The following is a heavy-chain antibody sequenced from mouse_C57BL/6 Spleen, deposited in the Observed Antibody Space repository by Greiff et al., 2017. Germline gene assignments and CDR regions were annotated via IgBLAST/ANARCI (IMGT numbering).Heavy chain of an antibody. CDR1: GFSLSTSGMG. Sequence: QVQLKESGPGILQSSQTLSLTCSFSGFSLSTSGMGVSWIRQPSGKGPEWLANIYWGDDKRDNPSPKSRLTISKDTSRNQVFLKITSVDTADTATYYVAQGGSYEAIDYWGQGTSVTVSS. CDR3: AQGGSYEAIDY. J-gene: IGHJ4*01. CDR2: IYWGDDK. D-gene: IGHD1-1*01. V-gene: IGHV8-12*01.